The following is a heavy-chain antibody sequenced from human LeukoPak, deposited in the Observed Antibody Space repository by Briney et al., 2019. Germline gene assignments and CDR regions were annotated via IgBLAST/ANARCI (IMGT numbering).Heavy chain of an antibody. CDR3: ATRGDYDSSGYYPYYYYYMDV. V-gene: IGHV3-23*01. D-gene: IGHD3-22*01. J-gene: IGHJ6*03. CDR1: GFTFSSYA. Sequence: GRSLRLSCAASGFTFSSYAMSWVRQAPGKGLEWVSAISGSGGSTYYADSVKGRFTISRDNSKNTLYLQMNSLRAEDTAVYYCATRGDYDSSGYYPYYYYYMDVWGKGTTVTVSS. CDR2: ISGSGGST.